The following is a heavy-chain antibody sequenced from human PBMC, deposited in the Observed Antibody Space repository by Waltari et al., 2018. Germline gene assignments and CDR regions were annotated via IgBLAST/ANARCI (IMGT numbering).Heavy chain of an antibody. CDR1: GGTFGSYA. V-gene: IGHV1-69*12. CDR3: ARGGGRGGSFSFHMDV. Sequence: QVQLVQSGAEVKKPGSSVKVSCKASGGTFGSYAISWVRQAPGQGLEWMGGIIPMFGRTNYPQKFQDRVKITADESTGIAYMELSGLRFEDTAVYFCARGGGRGGSFSFHMDVWGKGTTVTISS. J-gene: IGHJ6*03. D-gene: IGHD3-10*01. CDR2: IIPMFGRT.